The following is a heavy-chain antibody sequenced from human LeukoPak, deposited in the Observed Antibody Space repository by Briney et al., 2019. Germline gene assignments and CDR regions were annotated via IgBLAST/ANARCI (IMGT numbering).Heavy chain of an antibody. CDR3: ARAGGYRGYAYFDS. V-gene: IGHV3-64*01. CDR1: GFTFSSYA. CDR2: ISSNGGST. D-gene: IGHD5-12*01. Sequence: GGSLRLSCAASGFTFSSYAMRWVRQAPGKGLEYVSAISSNGGSTYYANSVKGRFTISRDNSKNTLYLQMGRLRAEDVAVYYCARAGGYRGYAYFDSWGQGTLVTVSS. J-gene: IGHJ4*02.